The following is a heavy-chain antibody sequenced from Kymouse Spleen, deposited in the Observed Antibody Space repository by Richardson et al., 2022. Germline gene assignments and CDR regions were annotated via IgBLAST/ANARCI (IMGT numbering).Heavy chain of an antibody. J-gene: IGHJ3*02. CDR3: ARHTYYDILTGYYMDAFDI. CDR2: IYYSGST. V-gene: IGHV4-39*01. Sequence: QLQLQESGPGLVKPSETLSLTCTVSGGSISSSSYYWGWIRQPPGKGLEWIGSIYYSGSTYYNPSLKSRVTISVDTSKNQFSLKLSSVTAADTAVYYCARHTYYDILTGYYMDAFDIWGQGTMVTVSS. CDR1: GGSISSSSYY. D-gene: IGHD3-9*01.